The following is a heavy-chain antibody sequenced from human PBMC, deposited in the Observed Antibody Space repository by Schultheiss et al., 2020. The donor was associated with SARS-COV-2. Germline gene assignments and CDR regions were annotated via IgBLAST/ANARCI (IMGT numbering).Heavy chain of an antibody. V-gene: IGHV4-31*03. CDR2: IYYSGST. J-gene: IGHJ5*02. CDR1: GGSISSGGYY. D-gene: IGHD6-19*01. Sequence: SETLSLTCTVSGGSISSGGYYWSWIRQHPGKGLEWIGYIYYSGSTYYNPSLKSRVTISVDRSKNQFSLKLSSVTAADTAVYYCAAGEAVVGYNWFDPWGQGTLVTVSS. CDR3: AAGEAVVGYNWFDP.